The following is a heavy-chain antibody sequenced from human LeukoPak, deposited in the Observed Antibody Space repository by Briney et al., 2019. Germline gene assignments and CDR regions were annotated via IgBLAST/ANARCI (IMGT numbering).Heavy chain of an antibody. V-gene: IGHV3-23*01. CDR1: GFTFSNYA. CDR3: AKGVSGHYDILTGNDY. Sequence: GGSLRLSCAASGFTFSNYAMNWVRQAPGKGLELVSGVSGNGGRTGYADSVKGRFTISGDNSKNSLFLQMNSLRAEDTAIYYCAKGVSGHYDILTGNDYWGQGTLVTVSS. CDR2: VSGNGGRT. J-gene: IGHJ4*02. D-gene: IGHD3-9*01.